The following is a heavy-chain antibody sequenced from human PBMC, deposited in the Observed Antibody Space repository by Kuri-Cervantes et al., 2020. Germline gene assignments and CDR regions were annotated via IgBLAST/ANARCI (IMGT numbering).Heavy chain of an antibody. Sequence: ASVKVSCKASGGTFSSYTISWVRQAPGQGLEWMGWINPNSGGTNYAQKFQGRVTMTRDTSISTAYMELSRLRSDDTAVYYCARGTRILWGILVAPAAIGYWGQGTLVTVSS. V-gene: IGHV1-2*02. CDR2: INPNSGGT. J-gene: IGHJ4*02. CDR1: GGTFSSYT. CDR3: ARGTRILWGILVAPAAIGY. D-gene: IGHD2-2*01.